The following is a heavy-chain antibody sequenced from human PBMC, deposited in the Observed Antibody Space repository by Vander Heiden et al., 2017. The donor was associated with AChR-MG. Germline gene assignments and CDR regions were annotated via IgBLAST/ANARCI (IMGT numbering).Heavy chain of an antibody. Sequence: QVHLQQWGAGLLKPSETLSPPCAVYGGSFSGYSWSWLRTPPGKGLEWIGEIKHSGSTNYNPSLKSRVTISVDTSKNQFSLKLSSVTAADTAVYYCARGRDPTMVRGGRNYYYYYGMDVWGQGTTVTVSS. V-gene: IGHV4-34*01. CDR2: IKHSGST. CDR3: ARGRDPTMVRGGRNYYYYYGMDV. J-gene: IGHJ6*02. D-gene: IGHD3-10*01. CDR1: GGSFSGYS.